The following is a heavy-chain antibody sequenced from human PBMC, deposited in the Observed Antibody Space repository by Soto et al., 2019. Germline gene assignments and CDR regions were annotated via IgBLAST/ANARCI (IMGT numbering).Heavy chain of an antibody. CDR2: ISYDGSNK. CDR1: GFTFSSYG. Sequence: QVQLVESGGGVVQPGRSLRLSCAASGFTFSSYGMHWVRQAPGKGLEWVAVISYDGSNKYYADSVKGRFTISRDNSKNTLYLQMNSLRAEDTAGYYCAKRGGGCSSTSCYGGFDPWGQGTLVTVSS. V-gene: IGHV3-30*18. D-gene: IGHD2-2*01. CDR3: AKRGGGCSSTSCYGGFDP. J-gene: IGHJ5*02.